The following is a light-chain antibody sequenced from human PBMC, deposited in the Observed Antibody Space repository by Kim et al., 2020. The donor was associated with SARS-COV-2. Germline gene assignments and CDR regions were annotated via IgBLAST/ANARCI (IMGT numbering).Light chain of an antibody. CDR2: SNN. Sequence: GQRCTISCSGSSSNIGSNTVNWYQQPPGTAPKFLIYSNNQRPSGVPDRFSGSKSGTSASLAISGLQSEDEADYYCATWDGSLNGWVFGGGTQLTVL. V-gene: IGLV1-44*01. J-gene: IGLJ7*01. CDR3: ATWDGSLNGWV. CDR1: SSNIGSNT.